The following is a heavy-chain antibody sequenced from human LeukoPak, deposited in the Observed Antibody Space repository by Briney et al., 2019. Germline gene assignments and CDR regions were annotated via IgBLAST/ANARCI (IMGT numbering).Heavy chain of an antibody. J-gene: IGHJ3*02. Sequence: GGSLRLSCTASGFTFGDYAMSWVRQAPGKGLEWVGFIRSKAYGGTTEYAASVKGRFTISRDDSKSIAYLQVNSLKTEDTAVYYCARGGAVGTTTVAFDIWGQGTMVTVSS. CDR2: IRSKAYGGTT. CDR3: ARGGAVGTTTVAFDI. V-gene: IGHV3-49*04. CDR1: GFTFGDYA. D-gene: IGHD1-26*01.